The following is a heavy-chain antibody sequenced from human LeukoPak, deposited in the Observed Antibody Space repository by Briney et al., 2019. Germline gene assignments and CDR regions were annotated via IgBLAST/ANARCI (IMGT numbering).Heavy chain of an antibody. CDR1: GFTFSSYS. CDR2: IYSGGST. J-gene: IGHJ3*02. CDR3: ASATITMIVGAFDI. V-gene: IGHV3-53*01. Sequence: GGSLRLSCAASGFTFSSYSMNWVRQAPGKGLEWVSVIYSGGSTYYADSVKGRFTISRDNSKNTLYLQMNSLRAEDTAVYYCASATITMIVGAFDIWGQGTMVTVSS. D-gene: IGHD3-22*01.